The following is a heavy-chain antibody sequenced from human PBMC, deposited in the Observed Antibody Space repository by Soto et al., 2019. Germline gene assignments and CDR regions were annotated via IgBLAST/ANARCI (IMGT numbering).Heavy chain of an antibody. CDR2: ISHSGDIT. J-gene: IGHJ4*02. CDR3: AKSLASSGYPADC. Sequence: DVRLLESGGGLVQPGGSLRLSCAASGFTFSSYAMSWVRQAPGKGLEWVSTISHSGDITYDADSVKGRFTTSRDNSNNTLFLHMKSLRAEDTALYYCAKSLASSGYPADCWGQGTLVTVSS. CDR1: GFTFSSYA. D-gene: IGHD3-22*01. V-gene: IGHV3-23*01.